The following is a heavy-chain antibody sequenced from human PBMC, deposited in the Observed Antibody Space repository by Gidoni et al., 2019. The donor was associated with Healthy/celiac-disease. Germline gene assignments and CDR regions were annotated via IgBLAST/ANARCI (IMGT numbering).Heavy chain of an antibody. D-gene: IGHD6-13*01. CDR3: ARDRIAAAGDSNWFDP. CDR1: GYTFTSYA. V-gene: IGHV1-3*01. CDR2: INAGNGNT. J-gene: IGHJ5*02. Sequence: QVQLVQSGAEVKKPGASVKVSCKASGYTFTSYAMHWVRQAPGQRLEWMGWINAGNGNTKYAQKFQGRVTITRDTSASTAYMELSSLRSEDTAVYYCARDRIAAAGDSNWFDPWGQGTLVTVSS.